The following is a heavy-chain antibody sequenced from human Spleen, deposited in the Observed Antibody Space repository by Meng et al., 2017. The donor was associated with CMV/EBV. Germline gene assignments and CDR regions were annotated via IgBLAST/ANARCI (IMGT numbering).Heavy chain of an antibody. J-gene: IGHJ3*02. CDR3: ARALRSGYTDDVFDI. CDR1: GGSISNYY. Sequence: SETLSLTCTVSGGSISNYYWSWIRQPAGKGLEWIGRIYTSGSTNYNPSLKSRVTMSVDTSKNQFSLKLDSVTVADTAVYCCARALRSGYTDDVFDIWGQGTMVTVSS. D-gene: IGHD3-3*01. V-gene: IGHV4-4*07. CDR2: IYTSGST.